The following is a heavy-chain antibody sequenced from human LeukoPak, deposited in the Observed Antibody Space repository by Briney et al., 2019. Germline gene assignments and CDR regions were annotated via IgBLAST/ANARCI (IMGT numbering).Heavy chain of an antibody. CDR3: ARVLYGSRVNVVDS. Sequence: GGSLTLSCAASGFTFSNYWINWVRQAPGKGLEWVANMNEYGSEKYYVDSVRGRFTISRDNAENSLFLHMNSLRVEDTAVYRCARVLYGSRVNVVDSWGPGTLVTVSS. V-gene: IGHV3-7*01. D-gene: IGHD2-2*01. J-gene: IGHJ4*02. CDR1: GFTFSNYW. CDR2: MNEYGSEK.